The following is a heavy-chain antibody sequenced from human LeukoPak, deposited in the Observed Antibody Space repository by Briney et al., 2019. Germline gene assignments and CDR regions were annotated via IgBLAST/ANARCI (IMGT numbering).Heavy chain of an antibody. D-gene: IGHD2-2*01. V-gene: IGHV1-8*01. J-gene: IGHJ4*02. Sequence: ASVKVSCKASGYTFSNFDINCVRQATGQGPEWMGWMNPESGGTGYSQRFQGRVTMTRDSSKSTAYMELINLRFEDTAIYYCTRAIRHQLLSDYWGQGTPVTVSS. CDR1: GYTFSNFD. CDR3: TRAIRHQLLSDY. CDR2: MNPESGGT.